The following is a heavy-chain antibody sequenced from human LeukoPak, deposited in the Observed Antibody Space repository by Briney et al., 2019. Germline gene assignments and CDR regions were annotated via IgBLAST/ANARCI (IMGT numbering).Heavy chain of an antibody. V-gene: IGHV4-61*02. CDR3: ARDNNWEYQLLRVFDI. J-gene: IGHJ3*02. CDR1: GGSISSGNYY. D-gene: IGHD2-2*01. Sequence: SETLSLTCTVSGGSISSGNYYWSWIRQPAGKGLEWIGRIYTSGSTNYNPSLKSRVTISVDTSKNQFSLRLSSVTAPDTAVYYCARDNNWEYQLLRVFDIWGQGTMVTVSS. CDR2: IYTSGST.